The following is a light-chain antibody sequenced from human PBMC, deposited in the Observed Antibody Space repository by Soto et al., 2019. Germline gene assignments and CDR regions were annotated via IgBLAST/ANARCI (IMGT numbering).Light chain of an antibody. CDR1: QRVTTR. Sequence: IVLTQSPGTLSLFPGERVTLYCRASQRVTTRLAWYQHKPSQAPRLLMSGATSRACGVPVRFSGSGSGTGLAITISRLETEEFTLYNRQQYGGSPITCGLGRRLEIK. CDR2: GAT. CDR3: QQYGGSPIT. V-gene: IGKV3-20*01. J-gene: IGKJ5*01.